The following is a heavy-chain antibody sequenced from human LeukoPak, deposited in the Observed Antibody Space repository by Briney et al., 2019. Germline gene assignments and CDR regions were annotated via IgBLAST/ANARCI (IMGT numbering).Heavy chain of an antibody. CDR3: AADRGWFRNWNDET. Sequence: TSVKVSCKASGFTFTSSAMQWVRQARGQRLEWIGWIVVGSGNTNYAQKFQERVTITRDMSTSTAYMELSSLRSEDTAVHYCAADRGWFRNWNDETWGQGTLVTVSS. V-gene: IGHV1-58*02. J-gene: IGHJ4*02. CDR2: IVVGSGNT. CDR1: GFTFTSSA. D-gene: IGHD1-20*01.